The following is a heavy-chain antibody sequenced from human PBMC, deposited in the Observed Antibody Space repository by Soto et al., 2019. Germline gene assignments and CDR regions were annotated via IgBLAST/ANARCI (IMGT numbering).Heavy chain of an antibody. Sequence: SETLSLTCAVSGGSISSGGYSWSWIRQPPGKGLEWIGYIYHSGSTYYNPSLKSRVTISVDRSKNQFSLKLSSVTAADTAVYYCARGELRYFDWLPYYFDYWGRGTLVTVSS. V-gene: IGHV4-30-2*01. D-gene: IGHD3-9*01. J-gene: IGHJ4*02. CDR1: GGSISSGGYS. CDR2: IYHSGST. CDR3: ARGELRYFDWLPYYFDY.